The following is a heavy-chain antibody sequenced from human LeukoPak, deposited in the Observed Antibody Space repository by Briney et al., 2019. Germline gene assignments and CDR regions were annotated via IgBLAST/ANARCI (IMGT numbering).Heavy chain of an antibody. CDR1: GFTFSSYS. CDR2: ISSSSSYI. J-gene: IGHJ6*02. V-gene: IGHV3-21*04. D-gene: IGHD1-7*01. Sequence: GGSLRLSCAASGFTFSSYSMNWVRQAPGKGLEWVSSISSSSSYIYYADSVKGRFTISRDNAKNSLYLQMNSLRSEDTAVYYCATQLEGLELPQFKYYYYGMDVWGQGTTVTVSS. CDR3: ATQLEGLELPQFKYYYYGMDV.